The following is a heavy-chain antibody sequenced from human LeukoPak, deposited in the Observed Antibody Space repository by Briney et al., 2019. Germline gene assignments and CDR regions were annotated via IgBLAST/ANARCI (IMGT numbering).Heavy chain of an antibody. Sequence: GGSLRLSCAASGFTFSSYGMHWVRQAPGKGLEWVAFIRYDGSNKYYADSVKGRFTISRDNSKNTLYLQMNSLRAEDTAVYYCAKEMIQLWPAHYFDYWGQGTLVTVSS. CDR3: AKEMIQLWPAHYFDY. CDR1: GFTFSSYG. J-gene: IGHJ4*02. V-gene: IGHV3-30*02. CDR2: IRYDGSNK. D-gene: IGHD5-18*01.